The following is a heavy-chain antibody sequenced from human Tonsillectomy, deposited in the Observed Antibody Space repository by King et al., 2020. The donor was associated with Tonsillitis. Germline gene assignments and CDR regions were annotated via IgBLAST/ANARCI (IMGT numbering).Heavy chain of an antibody. CDR1: KFTFSYYY. D-gene: IGHD2-8*01. V-gene: IGHV3-7*01. Sequence: VQLVESGGGLVQPRGSLRLSCAASKFTFSYYYMTWVRQAPGKGLEWVANIKPDGIEKYYVDSVKGRFTISRDNAKNSLYLQMNSLRAEDTAVYYCARAYASAFDIWGQGTVVTVSS. J-gene: IGHJ3*02. CDR3: ARAYASAFDI. CDR2: IKPDGIEK.